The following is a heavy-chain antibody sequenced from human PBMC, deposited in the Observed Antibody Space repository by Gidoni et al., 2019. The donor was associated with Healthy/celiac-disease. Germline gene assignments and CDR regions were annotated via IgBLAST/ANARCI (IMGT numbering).Heavy chain of an antibody. CDR3: AKDSDGGYSNYFDY. CDR1: GLPFSSYA. CDR2: ISGSGGST. D-gene: IGHD4-4*01. Sequence: EVQLLESGGGLVQPGGSLRLPCAASGLPFSSYAMSWVRQAPGKGLAWVSAISGSGGSTYYADSGKGRFTIARDNSKNTLYLQMNSLRAEDTAVYYCAKDSDGGYSNYFDYWGQGTLVTVSS. J-gene: IGHJ4*02. V-gene: IGHV3-23*01.